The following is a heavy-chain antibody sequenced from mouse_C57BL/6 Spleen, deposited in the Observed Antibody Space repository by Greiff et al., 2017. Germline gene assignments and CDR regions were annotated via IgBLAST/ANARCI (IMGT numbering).Heavy chain of an antibody. CDR2: INYDGSST. CDR3: ARDAGSYYSMDY. J-gene: IGHJ4*01. Sequence: EVKLVESEGGLVQPGSSMKLSCTASGFTFSDYYMAWVRQVPEKGLEWVANINYDGSSTYYLDSLKSRFIISRDNAKNILYLQMSSLKSEDTATYYCARDAGSYYSMDYWGQGTSVTVSS. CDR1: GFTFSDYY. V-gene: IGHV5-16*01.